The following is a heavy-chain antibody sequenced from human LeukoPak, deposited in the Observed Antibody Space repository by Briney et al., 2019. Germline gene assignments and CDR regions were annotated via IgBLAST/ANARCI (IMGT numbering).Heavy chain of an antibody. Sequence: ASETLSLTCTVSGGSISSSSYYWGWIRQPPGKGLEWIGSIYYSGSTYYNPSLKSRVTISVDTSKNQFSLKLSSVTAADTAVYYCANRYGDDSVGWGQGTLVTVSS. CDR2: IYYSGST. J-gene: IGHJ4*02. D-gene: IGHD4-17*01. CDR1: GGSISSSSYY. CDR3: ANRYGDDSVG. V-gene: IGHV4-39*07.